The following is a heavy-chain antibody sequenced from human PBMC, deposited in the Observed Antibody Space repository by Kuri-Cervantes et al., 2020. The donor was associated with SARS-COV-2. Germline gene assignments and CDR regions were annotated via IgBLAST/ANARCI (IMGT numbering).Heavy chain of an antibody. CDR3: ARLKRGSNWFDP. V-gene: IGHV4-59*08. CDR1: GGSISSYY. Sequence: SETLSLTCTVSGGSISSYYWSWIRQPPGKGLEWIGSIYHSGSTYYNPSLKSRVTISVDTSKNQFSLKLSSVTAADTAVYYCARLKRGSNWFDPWGQGTLVTVSS. CDR2: IYHSGST. J-gene: IGHJ5*02. D-gene: IGHD2-15*01.